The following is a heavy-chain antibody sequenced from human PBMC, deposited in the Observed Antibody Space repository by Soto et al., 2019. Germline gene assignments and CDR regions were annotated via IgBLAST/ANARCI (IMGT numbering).Heavy chain of an antibody. D-gene: IGHD1-26*01. J-gene: IGHJ4*02. CDR1: GGSISSGDYY. V-gene: IGHV4-30-4*01. CDR3: ARAIKLGHFDY. Sequence: SETLSLTCTVSGGSISSGDYYWSWIRQPPGKGLEWIGYIYYSGSTYYNPSLKSRVTISVDTSKNQFSLKLSSVTAADTAVYYCARAIKLGHFDYWGQGTLVTVSS. CDR2: IYYSGST.